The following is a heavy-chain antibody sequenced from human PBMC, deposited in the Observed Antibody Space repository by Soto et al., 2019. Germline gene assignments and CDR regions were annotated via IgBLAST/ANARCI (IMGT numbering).Heavy chain of an antibody. CDR3: TSEHVVTRFRRGQRSSFDN. Sequence: PGGSLRLSCAASGFTFSSYTMNWVRQAPGKGLEWVAFITSGSDYIYYADSVKGRFTISSDDANDSLFLQMSSLRAEDTAVYYCTSEHVVTRFRRGQRSSFDNRSQGTRVTVSS. D-gene: IGHD3-10*01. CDR1: GFTFSSYT. V-gene: IGHV3-21*01. J-gene: IGHJ4*02. CDR2: ITSGSDYI.